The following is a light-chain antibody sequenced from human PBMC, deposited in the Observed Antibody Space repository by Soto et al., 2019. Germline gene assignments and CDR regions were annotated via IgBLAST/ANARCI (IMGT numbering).Light chain of an antibody. J-gene: IGKJ1*01. V-gene: IGKV3-20*01. CDR2: GAS. CDR3: QKYGSSPWT. CDR1: QSVSNNY. Sequence: LTPAPCVLSWSPGARAFLSGRASQSVSNNYLAWYQQKPGQAPRVLIYGASSRAPGIPDRFSGSGSGTDFSLTISRLEPEDFAVYYCQKYGSSPWTFGQGTKVDI.